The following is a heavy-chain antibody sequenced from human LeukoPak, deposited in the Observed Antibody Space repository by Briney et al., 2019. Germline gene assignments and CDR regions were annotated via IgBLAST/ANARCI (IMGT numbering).Heavy chain of an antibody. CDR3: ARDLGSDIVVVPAATDAFDI. CDR2: IYHSGST. V-gene: IGHV4-30-2*01. Sequence: SETLSLTCTVSGGSISSGGYYWSWIRQPPGKGLEWIGYIYHSGSTYYNPSLKSRVTISVDRSKNQFSLKLSSVSAADTAVYYCARDLGSDIVVVPAATDAFDIWGQGTMVTVSS. J-gene: IGHJ3*02. D-gene: IGHD2-2*01. CDR1: GGSISSGGYY.